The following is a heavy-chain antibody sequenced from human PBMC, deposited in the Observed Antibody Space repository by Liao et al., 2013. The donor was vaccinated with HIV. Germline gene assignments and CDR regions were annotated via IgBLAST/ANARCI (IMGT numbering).Heavy chain of an antibody. CDR3: GRLGQPSRDVYTGGYYYMDV. CDR2: IYTSGST. J-gene: IGHJ6*03. D-gene: IGHD5-24*01. V-gene: IGHV4-4*07. CDR1: GGSISSYY. Sequence: QVQLQESGPGLVKPSETLSLTCTVSGGSISSYYWSWIRQPAGKGLEWLGRIYTSGSTNYNPSLQSRVTMSIDASKSQFSLNLTSVTAADTAVYYCGRLGQPSRDVYTGGYYYMDVWGKGTTVTVSS.